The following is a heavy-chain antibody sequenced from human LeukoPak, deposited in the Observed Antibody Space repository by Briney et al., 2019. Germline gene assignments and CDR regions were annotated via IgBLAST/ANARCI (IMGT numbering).Heavy chain of an antibody. CDR1: GFTFSSYA. CDR2: ISGSGGST. J-gene: IGHJ6*03. V-gene: IGHV3-23*01. D-gene: IGHD3-22*01. Sequence: GGSLRLSCAASGFTFSSYAMSWVRQAPGKGLEWVSVISGSGGSTYYADSVKGRFTISRDNSKNTLYLQMNSLRAEDTAVYYCAKGPYDSSGYSIYYYYYMDVWGKGTTVTVSS. CDR3: AKGPYDSSGYSIYYYYYMDV.